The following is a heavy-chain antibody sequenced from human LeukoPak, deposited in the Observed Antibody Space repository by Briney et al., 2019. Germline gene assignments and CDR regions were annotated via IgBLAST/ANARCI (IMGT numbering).Heavy chain of an antibody. CDR2: MYYSGNT. J-gene: IGHJ4*02. CDR3: ATAVSGTSDFDY. V-gene: IGHV4-61*08. D-gene: IGHD6-19*01. CDR1: GGSISSDDYY. Sequence: PSQTLSLTCTVSGGSISSDDYYWSWIRQHPGKGLEWIGYMYYSGNTNYNPSLKSRVTISVDTSKNQFSLKLSSVTAADTAVYYCATAVSGTSDFDYWGQGTLVTVSS.